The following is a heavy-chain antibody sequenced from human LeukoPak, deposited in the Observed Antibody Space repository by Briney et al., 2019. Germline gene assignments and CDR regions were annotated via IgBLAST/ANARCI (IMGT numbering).Heavy chain of an antibody. J-gene: IGHJ4*02. D-gene: IGHD4-17*01. CDR3: ARENSGGDYVFDY. CDR2: ISSSSTI. V-gene: IGHV3-48*01. Sequence: PGGSLRLSCAASGFTFSSYSMNWVRQAPGKGLEWVSYISSSSTIYYADSVKGRFTISRDNAKNSLYLQMNSLRAEDTAVYYCARENSGGDYVFDYWGQGTLVTVSS. CDR1: GFTFSSYS.